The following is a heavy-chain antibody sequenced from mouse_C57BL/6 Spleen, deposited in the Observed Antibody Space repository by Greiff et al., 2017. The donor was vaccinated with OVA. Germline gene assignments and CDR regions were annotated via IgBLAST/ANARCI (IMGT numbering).Heavy chain of an antibody. CDR3: ARHEGYYGSSAYWYFDV. D-gene: IGHD1-1*01. CDR2: FYPGSGSI. Sequence: QVQLKQSGAELVKPGASVKLSCKASGYTFTEYTIHWVKQRSGQGLEWIGWFYPGSGSIKYNEKFKDKATLTADKSSSTVYMELSRLTSEDSAVYFCARHEGYYGSSAYWYFDVWGTGTTVTVSS. J-gene: IGHJ1*03. V-gene: IGHV1-62-2*01. CDR1: GYTFTEYT.